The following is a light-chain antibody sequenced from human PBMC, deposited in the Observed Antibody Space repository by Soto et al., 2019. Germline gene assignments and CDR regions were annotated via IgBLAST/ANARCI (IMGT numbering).Light chain of an antibody. CDR1: QSVSSSY. CDR2: GAS. J-gene: IGKJ4*01. Sequence: EIVLTQSTRPRSLSPGEGYTRSCRASQSVSSSYLAWYQQKPGQAPRLLIYGASSRATGIPDRFSGSGSGTDFTLTISRLEPEDFAVYYCQQDGSSLLTFCGGTKVDVK. CDR3: QQDGSSLLT. V-gene: IGKV3-20*01.